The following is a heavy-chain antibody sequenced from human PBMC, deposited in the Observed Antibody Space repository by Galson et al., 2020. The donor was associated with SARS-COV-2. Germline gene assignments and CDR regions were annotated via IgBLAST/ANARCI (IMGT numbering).Heavy chain of an antibody. D-gene: IGHD2-2*02. CDR1: GYTFTGHY. CDR3: ARDYGDQLYTPLDY. Sequence: ASVKVSCKASGYTFTGHYIHWLRQAPGQGLEWMGWINPNIDGTNYAQKFQGRVTMTSDTSISTAYMELSRLTSDDTAVYYCARDYGDQLYTPLDYWGQGTLVTVSP. CDR2: INPNIDGT. V-gene: IGHV1-2*02. J-gene: IGHJ4*02.